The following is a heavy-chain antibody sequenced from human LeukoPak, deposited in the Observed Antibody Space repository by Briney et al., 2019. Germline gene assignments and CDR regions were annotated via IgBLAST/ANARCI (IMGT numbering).Heavy chain of an antibody. V-gene: IGHV1-8*01. CDR3: ASPKSLDWERYFDL. J-gene: IGHJ2*01. Sequence: GASVKVSCKASGYTFTSYDINWVRQATGQGLEWMGWMNPNSGNTGYAQKFQGRVTMTRNTPISTAYMELSSLRSEDTAIYYCASPKSLDWERYFDLWGRGTLVTVSS. D-gene: IGHD3/OR15-3a*01. CDR2: MNPNSGNT. CDR1: GYTFTSYD.